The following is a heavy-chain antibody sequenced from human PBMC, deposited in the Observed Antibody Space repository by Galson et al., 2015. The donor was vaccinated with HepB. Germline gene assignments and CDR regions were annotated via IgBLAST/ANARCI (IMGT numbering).Heavy chain of an antibody. CDR3: ARGYCSSTSCSVYHWFDP. J-gene: IGHJ5*02. CDR1: GGTFSSYA. V-gene: IGHV1-69*13. CDR2: IIPIFGTA. Sequence: SVKVSCKASGGTFSSYAISWVRQAPGQGLEWMGGIIPIFGTANYAQKFQGRVTITADESTSTAYMELSSLRSEDTAVYYCARGYCSSTSCSVYHWFDPWGQGTLVTVSS. D-gene: IGHD2-2*01.